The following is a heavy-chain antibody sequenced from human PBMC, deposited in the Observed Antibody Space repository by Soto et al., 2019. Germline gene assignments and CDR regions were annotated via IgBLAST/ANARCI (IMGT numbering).Heavy chain of an antibody. CDR3: ASGNPPGYWFDS. V-gene: IGHV1-69*13. CDR2: IIPIFGTA. CDR1: GGTFSSYA. Sequence: SVKVSCKASGGTFSSYAISWVRQAPGQGLEWMGGIIPIFGTANYAQKFQGRVTITADESTSTAYMELSSLRSEDTAVYYCASGNPPGYWFDSWGQGTLVTGSS. J-gene: IGHJ5*01. D-gene: IGHD1-1*01.